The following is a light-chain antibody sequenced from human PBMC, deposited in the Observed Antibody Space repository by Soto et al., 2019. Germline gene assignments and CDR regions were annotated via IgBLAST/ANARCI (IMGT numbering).Light chain of an antibody. Sequence: DIQMTQSPSSLSASVGERVTITCRASQNIKSFLNWYQQKPGKAPKLLIYATSSVQSGVPARFSGGRSGTDFRLSIRSLQPEDFATYYCQHTYVAPVTFGGGTKVPI. V-gene: IGKV1-39*01. CDR1: QNIKSF. CDR2: ATS. J-gene: IGKJ4*01. CDR3: QHTYVAPVT.